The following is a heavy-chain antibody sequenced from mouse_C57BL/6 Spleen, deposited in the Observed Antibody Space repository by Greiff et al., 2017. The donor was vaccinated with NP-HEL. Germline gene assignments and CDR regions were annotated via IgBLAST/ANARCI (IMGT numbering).Heavy chain of an antibody. CDR3: AKENYGDYFDY. CDR1: GFTFSDYG. D-gene: IGHD1-1*01. Sequence: VQLKESGGGLVKPGGSLKLSCAASGFTFSDYGMHWVRQAPEKGLEWVAYISSGSSTIYYADTVKGRFTISRDNAKNTLFLQMTSLRSEDTAMYYCAKENYGDYFDYWGQGTTLTVSS. V-gene: IGHV5-17*01. CDR2: ISSGSSTI. J-gene: IGHJ2*01.